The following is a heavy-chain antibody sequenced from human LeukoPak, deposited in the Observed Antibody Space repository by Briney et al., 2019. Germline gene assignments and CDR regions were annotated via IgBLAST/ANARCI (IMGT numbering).Heavy chain of an antibody. CDR2: ISSSSSYI. D-gene: IGHD2-21*02. J-gene: IGHJ4*02. V-gene: IGHV3-21*01. CDR3: ARYTFIVVVTKYYFDY. Sequence: GGSLRLSCAASGFTFSRHSINWVRQAPGKGLEWVSSISSSSSYIYYADSVKGRFTISRDNAKNSLYLQMNSLRAEDTAVYYCARYTFIVVVTKYYFDYWGQGTLVTVSS. CDR1: GFTFSRHS.